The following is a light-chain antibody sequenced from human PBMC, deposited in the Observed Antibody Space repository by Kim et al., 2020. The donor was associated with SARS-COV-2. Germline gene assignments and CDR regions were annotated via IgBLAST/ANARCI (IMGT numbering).Light chain of an antibody. V-gene: IGKV1-5*03. CDR3: QRYNASPWT. CDR1: QSISTW. Sequence: SASLGDSGTIACETGQSISTWLAWYQQKPRRAPKLLIHKTSSLEPGVSSRFSGSGSGTEFTLTITSLQTDDFATYDCQRYNASPWTFGQGTKLEI. CDR2: KTS. J-gene: IGKJ1*01.